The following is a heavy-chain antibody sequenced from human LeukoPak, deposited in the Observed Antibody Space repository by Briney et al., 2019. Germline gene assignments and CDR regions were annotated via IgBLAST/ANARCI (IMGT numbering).Heavy chain of an antibody. J-gene: IGHJ4*02. CDR1: GGSFSGYY. CDR3: ARGSLETDLYLRAHYFDS. D-gene: IGHD3-16*01. V-gene: IGHV4-34*01. CDR2: INHSGST. Sequence: PSETLSLTCAVYGGSFSGYYWSWIRQPPGKGLEWIGEINHSGSTNYNPSLKSRVTISVDTPKNQFSLKLSSVTAADTAVYYCARGSLETDLYLRAHYFDSWGPGTLVTVSS.